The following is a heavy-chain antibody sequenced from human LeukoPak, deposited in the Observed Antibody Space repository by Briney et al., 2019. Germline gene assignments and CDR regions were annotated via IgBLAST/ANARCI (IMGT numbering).Heavy chain of an antibody. D-gene: IGHD3-9*01. V-gene: IGHV3-23*01. CDR3: AKDIGGGVILTDPWYNWFDP. CDR1: GFTFSSYA. J-gene: IGHJ5*02. Sequence: PGGSLRLSCAASGFTFSSYAMSWVRQAPGKGLEWVSAISGSGGSTYYADSVKGRFTISRDNSKNTLYLQMNSLRAEDTAVYYCAKDIGGGVILTDPWYNWFDPWGQGTLVTVSS. CDR2: ISGSGGST.